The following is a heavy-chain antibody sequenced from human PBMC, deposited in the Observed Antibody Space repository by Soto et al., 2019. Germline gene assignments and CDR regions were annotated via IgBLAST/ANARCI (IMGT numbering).Heavy chain of an antibody. V-gene: IGHV1-3*01. D-gene: IGHD5-18*01. J-gene: IGHJ4*02. CDR3: ARDLGIQLWSFDY. CDR2: INAGNGNT. Sequence: ASVKVSCKASGYTFTSYAMHCVRQAPGQRLEWMGWINAGNGNTKYSQKFQGRVTITRDTSASTACMELSSLRSEDTAVYYCARDLGIQLWSFDYWGQGTLVTVSS. CDR1: GYTFTSYA.